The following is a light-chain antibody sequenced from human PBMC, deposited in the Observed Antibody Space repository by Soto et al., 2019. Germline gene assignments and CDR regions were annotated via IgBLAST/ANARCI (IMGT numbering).Light chain of an antibody. CDR3: SSFTTTYFYV. V-gene: IGLV2-14*01. J-gene: IGLJ7*01. Sequence: QSALTQPASVSGSLGQSITLSCTGSGGDIGAYNYVSWYQQHPGKAPKPIIYGVTHRPSGVSSRFSASKSAYTASLTISALQAEDEADYYCSSFTTTYFYVFGPGTQLTVL. CDR1: GGDIGAYNY. CDR2: GVT.